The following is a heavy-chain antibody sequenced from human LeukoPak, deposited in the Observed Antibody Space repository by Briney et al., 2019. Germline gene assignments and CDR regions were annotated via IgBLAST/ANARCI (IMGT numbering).Heavy chain of an antibody. J-gene: IGHJ4*02. CDR2: IYYSGST. CDR1: GGPISSGDYY. CDR3: ARSGGYFFDY. D-gene: IGHD3-22*01. V-gene: IGHV4-31*03. Sequence: SQTLSLTCTASGGPISSGDYYWSWIRQHPGKGLEWIAYIYYSGSTYYNPSLKSRVTISVDTSKNQFSLRLNSVTAADTAVYYCARSGGYFFDYWGQGTLVTVSS.